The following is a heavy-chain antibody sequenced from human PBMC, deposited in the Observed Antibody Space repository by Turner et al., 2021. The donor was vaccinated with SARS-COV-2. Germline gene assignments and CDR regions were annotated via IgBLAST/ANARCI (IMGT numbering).Heavy chain of an antibody. Sequence: EVQLVESGGGLVPPGRSLILSCTASGFTFGDYAMNWVRQAPGKGLEWVGFIRSKAYGGTTQYAASVKGRFTISRDDSKSIAYLQMNSLKTEDTAVYYCTRVKYCSGGSCYGYYFDYWGQGTLVTVSS. D-gene: IGHD2-15*01. J-gene: IGHJ4*02. CDR1: GFTFGDYA. V-gene: IGHV3-49*04. CDR2: IRSKAYGGTT. CDR3: TRVKYCSGGSCYGYYFDY.